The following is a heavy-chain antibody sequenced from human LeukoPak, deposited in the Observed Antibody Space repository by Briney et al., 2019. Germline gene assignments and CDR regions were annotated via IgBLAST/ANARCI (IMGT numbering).Heavy chain of an antibody. CDR3: ATVRGCGGDCYYLDY. V-gene: IGHV3-33*08. J-gene: IGHJ4*02. CDR2: IWYDGSNK. CDR1: GFIFSTYW. D-gene: IGHD2-21*02. Sequence: GGSLRLSCAASGFIFSTYWMSWVRQAPGKGLEWVTIIWYDGSNKYYADSVEGRFIISRDNSKNTLYLQMNSLRAEDTAVYYCATVRGCGGDCYYLDYWGQGTLVTVSS.